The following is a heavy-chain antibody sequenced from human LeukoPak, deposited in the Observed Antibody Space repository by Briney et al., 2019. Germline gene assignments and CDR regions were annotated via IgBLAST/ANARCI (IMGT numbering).Heavy chain of an antibody. CDR2: IYYSGST. CDR3: ARDVTTVTRLDNWFDP. D-gene: IGHD4-17*01. Sequence: SETLSLTCAVYGGSISSYYWSWIRQPPGKGLEWIGYIYYSGSTNYNPSLKSRVTISVDTSKNQFSLKLSSVTAADTAVYYCARDVTTVTRLDNWFDPWGQGTLVTVSS. V-gene: IGHV4-59*01. J-gene: IGHJ5*02. CDR1: GGSISSYY.